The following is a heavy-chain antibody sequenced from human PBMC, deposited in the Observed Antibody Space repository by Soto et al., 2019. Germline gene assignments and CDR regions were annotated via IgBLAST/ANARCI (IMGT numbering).Heavy chain of an antibody. CDR3: ARGNGGFGESSLDY. V-gene: IGHV4-4*07. CDR2: IYSGGST. CDR1: VGSITTYY. Sequence: AETLSLTCTVSVGSITTYYWSWIRQAAGKGLEWIGRIYSGGSTNYNPSLRSRVTVSVDMSKNQFSLKLRSVTAADTAVYYCARGNGGFGESSLDYWGQGTLVTVSS. J-gene: IGHJ4*02. D-gene: IGHD3-10*01.